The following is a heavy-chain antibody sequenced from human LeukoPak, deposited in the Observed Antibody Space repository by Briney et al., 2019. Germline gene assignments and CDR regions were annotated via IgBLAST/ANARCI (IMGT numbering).Heavy chain of an antibody. CDR1: GGSISSSSYY. V-gene: IGHV4-39*01. CDR2: IYYSGST. Sequence: SETLSLTCTVSGGSISSSSYYWVWIRQPPGKGLEWIGSIYYSGSTYYNPSLKSRVTISVDTSKNQFSLKLSSVTAADTAVYYCAGIPIWFGELLGASWFDPWGQGTLVTVPS. D-gene: IGHD3-10*01. CDR3: AGIPIWFGELLGASWFDP. J-gene: IGHJ5*02.